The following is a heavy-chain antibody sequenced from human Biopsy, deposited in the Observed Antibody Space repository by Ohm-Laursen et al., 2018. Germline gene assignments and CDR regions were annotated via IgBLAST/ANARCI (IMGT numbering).Heavy chain of an antibody. D-gene: IGHD1-26*01. J-gene: IGHJ4*02. CDR3: ARDVVGRGASFFDF. Sequence: ASVKVSCKASGYTFGNCGISWVRQAPGQGLERMGWISVYNGNTDYPHKFQGRVTLTTDTSTSTAYMELRSLTSDDTAIYYCARDVVGRGASFFDFWGQGTSVTVSS. CDR1: GYTFGNCG. V-gene: IGHV1-18*01. CDR2: ISVYNGNT.